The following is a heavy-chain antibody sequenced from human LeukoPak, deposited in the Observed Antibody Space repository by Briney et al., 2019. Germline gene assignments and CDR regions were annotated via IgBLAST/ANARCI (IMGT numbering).Heavy chain of an antibody. Sequence: GGSLRLSYAASGFTFSSYAMHWVRQAPGKGLEWVAVISYDGSSKYYADSVKGRFTISGDNAKNSLYLQMNSLRAEDTAVYYCARDLGSSTTMIVIWSEGGFDYWGQGTLVTVSS. V-gene: IGHV3-30-3*01. CDR1: GFTFSSYA. J-gene: IGHJ4*02. CDR2: ISYDGSSK. CDR3: ARDLGSSTTMIVIWSEGGFDY. D-gene: IGHD3-22*01.